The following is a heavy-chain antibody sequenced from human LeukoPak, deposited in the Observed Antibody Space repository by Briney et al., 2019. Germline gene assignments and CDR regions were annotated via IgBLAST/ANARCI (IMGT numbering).Heavy chain of an antibody. Sequence: GASVKVSCKASGYTFTSYGISWVRQDPGQGLEWMGWISAYNGNTNYAQKLQGRVTMTTDTSTSTAYMELRSLRSDDTAVYYCARGYCSSTSCYRFDYWGQGTLVTVSS. V-gene: IGHV1-18*01. CDR3: ARGYCSSTSCYRFDY. J-gene: IGHJ4*02. D-gene: IGHD2-2*01. CDR1: GYTFTSYG. CDR2: ISAYNGNT.